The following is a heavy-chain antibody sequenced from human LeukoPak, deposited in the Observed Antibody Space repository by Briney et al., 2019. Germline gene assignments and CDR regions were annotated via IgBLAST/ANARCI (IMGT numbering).Heavy chain of an antibody. CDR2: ISSSSSYI. CDR3: AKDPAATPSEYFQH. V-gene: IGHV3-21*04. Sequence: GSLRLSCAASGFTFSSYSMNWVRQAPGKGLEWVSSISSSSSYIYYADSVKGRFTISRDNSKNTLYLQMNSLRAEDTAVYYCAKDPAATPSEYFQHWGQGTLVTVSS. D-gene: IGHD2-15*01. J-gene: IGHJ1*01. CDR1: GFTFSSYS.